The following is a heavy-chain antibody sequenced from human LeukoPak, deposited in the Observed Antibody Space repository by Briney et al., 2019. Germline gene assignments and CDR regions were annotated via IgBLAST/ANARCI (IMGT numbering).Heavy chain of an antibody. V-gene: IGHV3-23*01. Sequence: GGSLRLSCAASGFTFSTYAMSWARQAPGKGLEWVSAISGSGGSTYYADSVKGRFTISRDNSKSTLYLQMNSLRAEDTAVYYCAKQDGSGSYYNANFDYWGQGTLVTVSS. J-gene: IGHJ4*02. CDR2: ISGSGGST. CDR3: AKQDGSGSYYNANFDY. D-gene: IGHD3-10*01. CDR1: GFTFSTYA.